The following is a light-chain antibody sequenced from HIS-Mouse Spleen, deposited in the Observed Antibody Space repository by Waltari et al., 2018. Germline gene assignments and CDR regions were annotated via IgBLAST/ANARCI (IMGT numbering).Light chain of an antibody. CDR3: AAWDDSLSGAWV. CDR1: RSTIGSNY. J-gene: IGLJ3*02. V-gene: IGLV1-47*01. Sequence: QSVLTQPPSASGTPGQRVTSSGSGSRSTIGSNYVYWYQPLPGTAPKPPIYRNNQRPSGVPDRFSGSKSGTSASLAISGLRSEDEADYYCAAWDDSLSGAWVFGGGTKLTVL. CDR2: RNN.